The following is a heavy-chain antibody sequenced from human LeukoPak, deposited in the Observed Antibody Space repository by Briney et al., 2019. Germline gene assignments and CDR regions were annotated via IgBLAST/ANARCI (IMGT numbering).Heavy chain of an antibody. J-gene: IGHJ5*02. V-gene: IGHV3-7*01. D-gene: IGHD5-18*01. CDR2: IKEDGSEK. CDR1: GFTFSSYW. CDR3: ARATASNWFDP. Sequence: GGSLRLSCAASGFTFSSYWMSWVSQAPGKGLEWVANIKEDGSEKYYVDSVKGRFTISRDNAKNSLYLQMNSLRAEDTAIYYCARATASNWFDPWGQGTLVTVSS.